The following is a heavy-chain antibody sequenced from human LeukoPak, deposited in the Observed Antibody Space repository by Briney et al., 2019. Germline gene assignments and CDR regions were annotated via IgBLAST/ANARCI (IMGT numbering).Heavy chain of an antibody. D-gene: IGHD3-22*01. CDR2: INHSGST. Sequence: TPSETLSLTCAVYGGSFSGYYWSWIRQPPGKGLEWIGEINHSGSTNYNPSLKSRVTISVDTSKNQFSLKLSSVTAADTAVYYCARRSDDSSGYYSQSTYYYYMDVWGKGTTVTISS. CDR1: GGSFSGYY. J-gene: IGHJ6*03. CDR3: ARRSDDSSGYYSQSTYYYYMDV. V-gene: IGHV4-34*01.